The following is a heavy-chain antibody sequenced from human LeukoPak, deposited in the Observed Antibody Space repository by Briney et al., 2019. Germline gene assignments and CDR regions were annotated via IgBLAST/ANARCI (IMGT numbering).Heavy chain of an antibody. Sequence: TSETLSLTCTVSGGSISSYDWSWIRQPPGKGLEWIGYIYYSGSTNYNPSLKSRVTISVDTSKNQFSLKLSSVTAADTAVYYCARAYSSGWYDWFDPWGQGTLVTVSS. D-gene: IGHD6-19*01. CDR3: ARAYSSGWYDWFDP. CDR2: IYYSGST. CDR1: GGSISSYD. V-gene: IGHV4-59*01. J-gene: IGHJ5*02.